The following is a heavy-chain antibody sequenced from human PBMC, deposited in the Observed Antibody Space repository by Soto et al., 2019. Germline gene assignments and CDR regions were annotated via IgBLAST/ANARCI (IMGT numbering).Heavy chain of an antibody. D-gene: IGHD3-9*01. CDR2: INPNSGGT. J-gene: IGHJ5*02. Sequence: ASVKVSCKASGYTFTGYYMHWVRQAPGQGLEWMGWINPNSGGTNYAQKFQGWVTMTRDTSISTAYMELSRLRSDDTAVYYCARANDILTGRDWFDPWGQGTLVTVS. V-gene: IGHV1-2*04. CDR1: GYTFTGYY. CDR3: ARANDILTGRDWFDP.